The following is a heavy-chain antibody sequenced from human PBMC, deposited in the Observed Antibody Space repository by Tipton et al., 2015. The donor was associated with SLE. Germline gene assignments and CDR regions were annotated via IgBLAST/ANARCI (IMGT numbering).Heavy chain of an antibody. D-gene: IGHD1-26*01. CDR3: ARQEVGAAAFDY. CDR1: GGTFSNYA. V-gene: IGHV1-69*05. J-gene: IGHJ4*02. CDR2: IIPIFGRT. Sequence: QSGAEVKKPGSSVKVSCKASGGTFSNYAISWVRQAPGQGLEWMGGIIPIFGRTNYAQRFQGRVTITTDESTNTAYMELSSLRSEDTAVYYCARQEVGAAAFDYWGLGTLVTVSS.